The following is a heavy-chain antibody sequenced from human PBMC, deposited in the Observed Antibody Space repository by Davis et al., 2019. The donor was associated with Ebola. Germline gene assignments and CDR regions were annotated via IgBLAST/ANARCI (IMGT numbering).Heavy chain of an antibody. D-gene: IGHD2-15*01. J-gene: IGHJ5*02. V-gene: IGHV1-18*01. CDR2: ISGNNDNT. CDR3: ARDGPTCSGGSCYLPSSWSDP. Sequence: ASVKVSCKASGYRFISYGVSWVRQAPGQGLEWMGWISGNNDNTEYAQKLQGRVTMTTDTSTSTAYMELRSLTSDDTAVYYCARDGPTCSGGSCYLPSSWSDPWGQGTLVTVSS. CDR1: GYRFISYG.